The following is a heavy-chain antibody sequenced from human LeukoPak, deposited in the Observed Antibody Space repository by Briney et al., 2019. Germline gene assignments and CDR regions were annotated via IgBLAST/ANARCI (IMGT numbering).Heavy chain of an antibody. CDR3: ARALSYYYVSGSSN. D-gene: IGHD3-10*01. CDR2: ISSCSSTI. V-gene: IGHV3-48*01. CDR1: AFTFSTYS. J-gene: IGHJ4*02. Sequence: PGGSLRLSCAASAFTFSTYSMNWVRQAPGKGLEWVSYISSCSSTIYYADSVKGRFTISRDNAKNSLYLQMNSLRAEDTAVYYCARALSYYYVSGSSNWGQGTLVTVSS.